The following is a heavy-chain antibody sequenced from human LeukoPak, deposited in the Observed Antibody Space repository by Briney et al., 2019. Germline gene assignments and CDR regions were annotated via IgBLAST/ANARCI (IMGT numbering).Heavy chain of an antibody. Sequence: SETLSLTCTVSGGSISSYYWSWIRQPPGKGLEWIGYIYYSGSTNYNPSLKSRVTISVDTSKNQFSLKPSSVTAADTAVYYCARGGNRAARLSYWGQGTLVTVSS. J-gene: IGHJ4*02. CDR2: IYYSGST. CDR3: ARGGNRAARLSY. CDR1: GGSISSYY. V-gene: IGHV4-59*01. D-gene: IGHD6-6*01.